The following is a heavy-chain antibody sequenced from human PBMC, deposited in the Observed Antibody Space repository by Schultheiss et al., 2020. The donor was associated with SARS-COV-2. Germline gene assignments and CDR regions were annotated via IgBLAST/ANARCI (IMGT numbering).Heavy chain of an antibody. J-gene: IGHJ6*03. CDR1: GGSFSGYY. D-gene: IGHD6-13*01. CDR3: ARVAAPVYYYYMDV. CDR2: INHSGST. Sequence: GSLRLSCAVYGGSFSGYYWSWIRQPPGKGLEWIGEINHSGSTNYNPSLKSRVTISVDTSKNQFSLKLSSVTAADTAVYYCARVAAPVYYYYMDVWGKGTTVTVSS. V-gene: IGHV4-34*01.